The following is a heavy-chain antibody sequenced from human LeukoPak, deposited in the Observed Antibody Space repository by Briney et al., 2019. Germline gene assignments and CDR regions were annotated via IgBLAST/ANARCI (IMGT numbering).Heavy chain of an antibody. Sequence: RGALRLSCAAPGFTFSSYAMSWVRQAPGKGLELVSAIRCSGNSTNYAESVKGRFTRSRDNSKTTLYLQMNSLRAEDTAVYYCAKTVMDYYDSSGRYYFDYWGQGTLVTVSS. V-gene: IGHV3-23*01. CDR2: IRCSGNST. CDR1: GFTFSSYA. D-gene: IGHD3-22*01. CDR3: AKTVMDYYDSSGRYYFDY. J-gene: IGHJ4*02.